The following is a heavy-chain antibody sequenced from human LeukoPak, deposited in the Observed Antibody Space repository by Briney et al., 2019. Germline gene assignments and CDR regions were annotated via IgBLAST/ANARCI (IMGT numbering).Heavy chain of an antibody. Sequence: GASVTVSCKASGYTFTGYCMHWVRQAPGQGPAWMGWINPNSGGTNYAQKFQGRVTMTRDTSLSTVYMELSRLRSDDTAVYYCATQATSGWHFSWGQGTLVTVSS. D-gene: IGHD6-19*01. J-gene: IGHJ5*02. CDR2: INPNSGGT. V-gene: IGHV1-2*02. CDR1: GYTFTGYC. CDR3: ATQATSGWHFS.